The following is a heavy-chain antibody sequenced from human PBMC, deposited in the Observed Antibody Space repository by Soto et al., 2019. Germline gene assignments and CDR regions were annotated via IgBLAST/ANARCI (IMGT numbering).Heavy chain of an antibody. CDR3: ARDIKYCSSTSCYTVGYYYYGMDV. V-gene: IGHV3-48*02. D-gene: IGHD2-2*02. Sequence: PGGSLRLSCAASGFTFSSYSMNWVRQAPGKGLEWVSYISSSSSTIYYADSVKGRFTISRDNAKNSLYLQMNSLRDEDTAVYYCARDIKYCSSTSCYTVGYYYYGMDVWGQGTTVTVSS. CDR1: GFTFSSYS. CDR2: ISSSSSTI. J-gene: IGHJ6*02.